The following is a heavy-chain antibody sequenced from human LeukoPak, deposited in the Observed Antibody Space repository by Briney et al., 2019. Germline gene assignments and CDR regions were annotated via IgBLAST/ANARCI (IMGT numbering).Heavy chain of an antibody. CDR1: GFTFSSYA. Sequence: GGSLRLSCAASGFTFSSYAMSWVRQAPGKGLEWVSAISGSGGSTYYADSVKGRFTISRDNSKNTLYLQMNSLRAEDTAVYYCAKSGDYVWGSYRSDDAFDIWGQGTMVTVSS. J-gene: IGHJ3*02. D-gene: IGHD3-16*02. CDR2: ISGSGGST. V-gene: IGHV3-23*01. CDR3: AKSGDYVWGSYRSDDAFDI.